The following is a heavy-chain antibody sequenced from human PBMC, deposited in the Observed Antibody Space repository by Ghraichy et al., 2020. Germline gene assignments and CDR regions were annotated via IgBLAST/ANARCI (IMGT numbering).Heavy chain of an antibody. CDR2: ISHDGGSK. V-gene: IGHV3-30-3*01. Sequence: LSLTCAASGFTFSTYSMHWVRQAPGKGLEWLGVISHDGGSKYYSASVKGRFTISGDNSKNTVYLQMNSLRVDDTAEYYCARDIKSSSWSYFYYAMDVWGQGTTVTVSS. CDR3: ARDIKSSSWSYFYYAMDV. CDR1: GFTFSTYS. J-gene: IGHJ6*02. D-gene: IGHD6-13*01.